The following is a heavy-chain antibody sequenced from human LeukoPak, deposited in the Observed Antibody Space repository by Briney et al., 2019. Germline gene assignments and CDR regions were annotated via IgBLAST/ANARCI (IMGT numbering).Heavy chain of an antibody. V-gene: IGHV1-46*01. CDR1: GYTFTGYY. CDR2: INPSGGST. J-gene: IGHJ3*02. D-gene: IGHD6-19*01. CDR3: ARAGIAVAGGGDAFDI. Sequence: ASVKVSCKASGYTFTGYYMHWVRQAPGQGLEWMGIINPSGGSTSYAQKFQGRVTMTRDTSTSTVYMELSSLRSEDTAVYYCARAGIAVAGGGDAFDIWGQGTMVTVSS.